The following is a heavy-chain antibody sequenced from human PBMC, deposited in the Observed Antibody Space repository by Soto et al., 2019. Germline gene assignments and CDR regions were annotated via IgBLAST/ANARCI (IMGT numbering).Heavy chain of an antibody. J-gene: IGHJ6*02. CDR2: VYYGGST. CDR3: AGGDYYHSSGYYFYYYTMDV. D-gene: IGHD3-22*01. CDR1: GGSISSSSYY. Sequence: QLHLQESRPGMVKPSETLSLTCTVSGGSISSSSYYWGWIRQPPGKGLEWIGNVYYGGSTYYNPSLKSRVTISVETSKSQFSLKLSSVTAADTAVYYCAGGDYYHSSGYYFYYYTMDVWGQGTKVTV. V-gene: IGHV4-39*01.